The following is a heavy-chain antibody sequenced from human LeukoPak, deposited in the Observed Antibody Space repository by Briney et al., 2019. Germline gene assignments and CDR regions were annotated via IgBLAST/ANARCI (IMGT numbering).Heavy chain of an antibody. CDR3: ARGTRRRFGEFLTFDY. V-gene: IGHV4-38-2*01. CDR2: MYQTGIT. J-gene: IGHJ4*02. Sequence: PSETLSLTCAVYGGSFSAYYGGCIRQPPGKGLGWIGTMYQTGITYYKPSLKSRVTIPVDKSKNQFSLKLSSVTAADTAVYYCARGTRRRFGEFLTFDYWGQGTLVTVSS. CDR1: GGSFSAYY. D-gene: IGHD3-10*01.